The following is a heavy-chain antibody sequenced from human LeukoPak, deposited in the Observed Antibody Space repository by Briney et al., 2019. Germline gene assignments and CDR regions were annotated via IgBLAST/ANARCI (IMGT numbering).Heavy chain of an antibody. Sequence: GGSLRLSCAASGFTFSSYAMSWVRQAPGKGLEWVSVISGSGGSTYYADSVRGRFTTSRDNSKNTLYLQMNSLRAEDTAVYYCAKARTYYYDSSGPFGAFDIWGQGTMVTVSS. D-gene: IGHD3-22*01. CDR3: AKARTYYYDSSGPFGAFDI. CDR1: GFTFSSYA. V-gene: IGHV3-23*01. CDR2: ISGSGGST. J-gene: IGHJ3*02.